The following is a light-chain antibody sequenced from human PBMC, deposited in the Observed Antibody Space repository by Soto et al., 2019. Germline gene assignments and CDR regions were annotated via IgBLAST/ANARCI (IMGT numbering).Light chain of an antibody. CDR1: QSVSSSH. CDR3: QQYVGLPPT. V-gene: IGKV3-20*01. Sequence: EIVLTQSPDTLSLSPGETATLSCGASQSVSSSHIAWYQQKPGQSPRLLIDGASSRASGIPDRFSGSGSGTVFTLTISRLEPEDFAVYYCQQYVGLPPTFGQGTKVEIK. J-gene: IGKJ1*01. CDR2: GAS.